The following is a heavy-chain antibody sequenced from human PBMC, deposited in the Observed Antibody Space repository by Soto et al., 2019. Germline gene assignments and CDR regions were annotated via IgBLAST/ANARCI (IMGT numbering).Heavy chain of an antibody. D-gene: IGHD5-12*01. Sequence: SETLSLTCTVSGGSISSGGYYWSWIRQHPGKGLEWIGYIYYSGSTYYNPSLKSRVTISVDTSKNQFSLKLSSVTAADSAVYSCARGIGYYFDSWGQGTLVTVSS. CDR1: GGSISSGGYY. CDR2: IYYSGST. J-gene: IGHJ4*02. CDR3: ARGIGYYFDS. V-gene: IGHV4-31*03.